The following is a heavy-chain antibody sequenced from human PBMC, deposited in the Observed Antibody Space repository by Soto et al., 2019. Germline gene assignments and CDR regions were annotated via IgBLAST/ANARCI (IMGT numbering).Heavy chain of an antibody. CDR3: ARVTYPTGNFQD. CDR2: IYSGGSA. CDR1: GFTVRTNY. V-gene: IGHV3-53*01. Sequence: GGSLRLSCAASGFTVRTNYMSWVRQAPGKGLEWVSVIYSGGSAYYADSAKGRFTFSRDNSKNTLYLQLNSLRTEDTAVYYCARVTYPTGNFQDWGQGTLVTVSS. J-gene: IGHJ1*01. D-gene: IGHD2-8*02.